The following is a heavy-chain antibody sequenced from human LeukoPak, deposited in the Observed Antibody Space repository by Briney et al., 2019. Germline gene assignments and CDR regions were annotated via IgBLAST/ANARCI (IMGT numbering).Heavy chain of an antibody. Sequence: ASVKVSCKASGYRFTAYYIHWVRQAPGQGLEWMGWMNPNSGGTNHAQKFQGRVTMTRDTSISTAYMELSRLRSDDTAVYYCAREVLVVPAAMENWFDPWGQGTLVTVSS. CDR1: GYRFTAYY. CDR3: AREVLVVPAAMENWFDP. J-gene: IGHJ5*02. CDR2: MNPNSGGT. V-gene: IGHV1-2*02. D-gene: IGHD2-2*01.